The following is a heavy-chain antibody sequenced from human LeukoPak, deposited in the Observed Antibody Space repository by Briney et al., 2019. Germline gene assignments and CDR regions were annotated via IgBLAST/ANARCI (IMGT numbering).Heavy chain of an antibody. J-gene: IGHJ4*02. CDR2: VYYSGST. V-gene: IGHV4-59*08. CDR3: ARHANWTDGGYFDY. D-gene: IGHD1-1*01. CDR1: GGSINNSY. Sequence: SETLSLTCSVSGGSINNSYWSWIRQPPGNGLEWIGDVYYSGSTSYNPSLKSRVTISIGTSKNQFSLKLSSVTAADTAVYFCARHANWTDGGYFDYWGQGTLVTVSS.